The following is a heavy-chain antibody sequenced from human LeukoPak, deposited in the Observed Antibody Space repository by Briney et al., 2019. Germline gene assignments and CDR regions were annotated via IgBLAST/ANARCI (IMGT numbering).Heavy chain of an antibody. J-gene: IGHJ4*02. V-gene: IGHV4-39*07. CDR1: GGSISSSSYY. Sequence: TSETLSLTCTVSGGSISSSSYYWGWIRQPPGKGLEWIGSIYFSGSTYYNPSLKSRVTIFVDTSKNQFSLKLSSVTAADTAVYYCARALGYSGSYSLDYWGQGTLVTVSS. CDR3: ARALGYSGSYSLDY. CDR2: IYFSGST. D-gene: IGHD1-26*01.